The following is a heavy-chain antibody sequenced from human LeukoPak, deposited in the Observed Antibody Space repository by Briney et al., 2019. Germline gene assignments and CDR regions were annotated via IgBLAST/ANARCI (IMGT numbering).Heavy chain of an antibody. CDR3: AKDVAYYDFWSGYSAYYYGMDV. CDR1: GFTVSSND. J-gene: IGHJ6*02. D-gene: IGHD3-3*01. CDR2: ISGSGGST. V-gene: IGHV3-23*01. Sequence: GGSLRLSCAASGFTVSSNDMSWVRQAPGKGLEWVSAISGSGGSTYYADSVKGRFTISRDNSKNTLYLQMNSLRAEDTAVYYCAKDVAYYDFWSGYSAYYYGMDVWGQGTTVTVSS.